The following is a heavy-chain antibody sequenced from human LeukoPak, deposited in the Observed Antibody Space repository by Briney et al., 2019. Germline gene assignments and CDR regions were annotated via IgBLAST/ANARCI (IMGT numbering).Heavy chain of an antibody. CDR2: IYSGGST. Sequence: QPGGSLRLSCVASGFTVSSNYMSWVRQAPGKGVEWVSVIYSGGSTYYADSAKGRFTISRDNSKNTLYLQMNSLRAEDTAVYYCATGYDYWGQGTLVTVSS. CDR1: GFTVSSNY. J-gene: IGHJ4*02. CDR3: ATGYDY. V-gene: IGHV3-66*01.